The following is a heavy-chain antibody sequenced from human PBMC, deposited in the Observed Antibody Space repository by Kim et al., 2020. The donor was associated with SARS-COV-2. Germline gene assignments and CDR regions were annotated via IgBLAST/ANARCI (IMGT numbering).Heavy chain of an antibody. D-gene: IGHD2-2*02. Sequence: GGSLRLSCAASGFTSSNFDMSWVRQAPGKGPEWVSTLRRSGGITDYADSVRGRFTISRDSSKNTLYLQMNTLRAEDTAKYYCAKGHSISPRPPYDAFDIWGQGTMVTVSS. V-gene: IGHV3-23*01. CDR1: GFTSSNFD. CDR2: LRRSGGIT. J-gene: IGHJ3*02. CDR3: AKGHSISPRPPYDAFDI.